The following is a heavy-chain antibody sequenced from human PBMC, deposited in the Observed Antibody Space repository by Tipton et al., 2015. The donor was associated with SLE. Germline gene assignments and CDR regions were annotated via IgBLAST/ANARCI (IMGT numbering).Heavy chain of an antibody. J-gene: IGHJ4*02. CDR2: VYPTNGDT. V-gene: IGHV1-2*02. Sequence: QVQLVQSGPEVKKPGASVKVSCETSGYTFSVYFIHWVRQAPGQGLEWMGWVYPTNGDTRYAEKFQGRVTMTRDTSVNTVYLELNRLRSDDTATYFCVRGNNFYDFWGQGTLVTVSS. CDR3: VRGNNFYDF. CDR1: GYTFSVYF.